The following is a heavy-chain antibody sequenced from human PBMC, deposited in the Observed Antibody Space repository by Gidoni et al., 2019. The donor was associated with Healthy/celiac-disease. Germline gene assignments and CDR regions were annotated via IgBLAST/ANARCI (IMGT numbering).Heavy chain of an antibody. V-gene: IGHV5-51*01. CDR1: VYSFTSYW. J-gene: IGHJ4*02. CDR3: ARSVAVAQNECFDY. D-gene: IGHD6-19*01. Sequence: EVQLVQPGAEVTKPGESLKISCMGSVYSFTSYWIGWVRQMPGKGLEWMGIIYPGDSETRYSPSFQGQVTISADKSISTAYLQWSSLKASDTAMYYCARSVAVAQNECFDYWGQGTLVTVSS. CDR2: IYPGDSET.